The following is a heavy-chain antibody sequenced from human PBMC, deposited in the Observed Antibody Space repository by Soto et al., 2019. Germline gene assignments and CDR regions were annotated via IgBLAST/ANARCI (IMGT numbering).Heavy chain of an antibody. J-gene: IGHJ4*01. CDR3: ARGLRDY. CDR2: INVDGSNT. Sequence: GGSLRLSCAASGFNFSGYWMDWVRHPPGKGLVWVARINVDGSNTGYADSVKGRFIISRDNAKNTVFLQMNSLRAEDTAVYYCARGLRDYWGHGTLVTVSS. V-gene: IGHV3-74*01. CDR1: GFNFSGYW. D-gene: IGHD3-10*01.